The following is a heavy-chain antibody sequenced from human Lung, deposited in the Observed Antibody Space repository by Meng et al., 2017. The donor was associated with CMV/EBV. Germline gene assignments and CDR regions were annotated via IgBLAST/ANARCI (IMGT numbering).Heavy chain of an antibody. V-gene: IGHV5-51*01. J-gene: IGHJ4*02. CDR3: ARRRSRRSWKNCFVY. D-gene: IGHD6-13*01. CDR2: IYPGDTDT. Sequence: EXXKISXPGSGYSFTTYCIGWVRQMPGKGLEWMELIYPGDTDTRYSPSFEGQVTIAADKSISSAYLQWSSLKASGTAMYYSARRRSRRSWKNCFVYWGQGTXVTVSS. CDR1: GYSFTTYC.